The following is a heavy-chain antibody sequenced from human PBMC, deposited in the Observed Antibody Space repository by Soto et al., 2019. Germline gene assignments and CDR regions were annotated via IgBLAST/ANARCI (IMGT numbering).Heavy chain of an antibody. Sequence: EVQLVESGGGLVQPGGSLRLSCAASGFTFSSYWMSWVRQAPGQGLEWVANIKQEGSEKYYVDSVKGRFTISRDNAKNSLYLQMNSLRAEDTAVYYCARGRYSSGRPYYFDYWGQGTLVTVSS. CDR3: ARGRYSSGRPYYFDY. CDR2: IKQEGSEK. D-gene: IGHD6-19*01. CDR1: GFTFSSYW. V-gene: IGHV3-7*01. J-gene: IGHJ4*02.